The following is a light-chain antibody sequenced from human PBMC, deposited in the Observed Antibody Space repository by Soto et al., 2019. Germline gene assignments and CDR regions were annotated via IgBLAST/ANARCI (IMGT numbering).Light chain of an antibody. V-gene: IGKV3-20*01. CDR1: QSVSSSN. CDR3: QHYGDSPWT. Sequence: EIVMTQSPGTLSLSPGERATLSCRASQSVSSSNLAWYQQKRGQSPRVIIYGGYTRAAGIPDRFSGSGSGPDFTLTISRLEPEDFAVYFCQHYGDSPWTFGQGTKVDIK. CDR2: GGY. J-gene: IGKJ1*01.